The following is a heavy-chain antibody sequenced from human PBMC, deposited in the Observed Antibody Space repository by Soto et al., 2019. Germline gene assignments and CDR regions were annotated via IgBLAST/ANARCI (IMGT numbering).Heavy chain of an antibody. Sequence: ASVKVSCKASGYTFTSYDINWVRQATGQGLEWLGWMNPNSGDTGYAQKLQGRVTMTRNTSISTAYMELDSLRSDDTAVYYCTRRALVDVWGQGTTVTVSS. CDR1: GYTFTSYD. CDR3: TRRALVDV. V-gene: IGHV1-8*01. D-gene: IGHD2-15*01. J-gene: IGHJ6*02. CDR2: MNPNSGDT.